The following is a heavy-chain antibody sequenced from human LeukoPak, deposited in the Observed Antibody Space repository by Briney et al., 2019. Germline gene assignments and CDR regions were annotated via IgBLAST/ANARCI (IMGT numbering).Heavy chain of an antibody. D-gene: IGHD6-19*01. Sequence: GGSLRLSCAASGFTFSSYEMHWVRQTPGKGLEWVSYISNTGSTIYYADSVEGRFSISRDNAKNSLYLQMNSLRAEDTAVYYCARDSYSTGWYVRTWDCWGQGTLVTVSS. V-gene: IGHV3-48*03. J-gene: IGHJ4*02. CDR3: ARDSYSTGWYVRTWDC. CDR1: GFTFSSYE. CDR2: ISNTGSTI.